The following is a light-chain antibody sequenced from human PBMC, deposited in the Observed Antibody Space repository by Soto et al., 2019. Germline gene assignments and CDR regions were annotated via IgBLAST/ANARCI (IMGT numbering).Light chain of an antibody. CDR1: QTISSW. Sequence: DIQMTQSPSTLSGSVGDRVTITCRASQTISSWLAWFQQRPGRAPKLLIYKASTLKSGVPSRFSGSGSGTEFTLTISSLQPDDIATYYCQQYNSYSEAFGRGTKVDIK. CDR3: QQYNSYSEA. J-gene: IGKJ1*01. V-gene: IGKV1-5*03. CDR2: KAS.